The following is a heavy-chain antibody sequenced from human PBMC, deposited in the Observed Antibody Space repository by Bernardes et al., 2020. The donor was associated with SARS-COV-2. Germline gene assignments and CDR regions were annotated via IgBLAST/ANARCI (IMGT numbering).Heavy chain of an antibody. CDR1: GCSISSSSYY. CDR2: IYYSGST. V-gene: IGHV4-39*01. Sequence: SETLSLTCTVSGCSISSSSYYWGWIRQPPGKGLEWIGSIYYSGSTYYNPSLKSRVTISVDTSKNQFSLKLSSVTAADTAVYYCARHDDILTGYGYGMDVWGQGTTVTVSS. J-gene: IGHJ6*02. CDR3: ARHDDILTGYGYGMDV. D-gene: IGHD3-9*01.